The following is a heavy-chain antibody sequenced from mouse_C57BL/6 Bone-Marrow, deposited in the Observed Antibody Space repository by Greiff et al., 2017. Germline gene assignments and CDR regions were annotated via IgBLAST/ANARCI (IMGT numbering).Heavy chain of an antibody. V-gene: IGHV14-4*01. Sequence: VQLQQSGAELVRPGASVKLSCTASGFNIKDDYMHWVKQRPEQGLEWIGWIDPENGDPEYAAKFQGKATITADTSSNTAYLQLSSLTSEDTAVYYCTTGYYSNYVLFDYWGQGTTLTVSS. J-gene: IGHJ2*01. CDR2: IDPENGDP. CDR3: TTGYYSNYVLFDY. D-gene: IGHD2-5*01. CDR1: GFNIKDDY.